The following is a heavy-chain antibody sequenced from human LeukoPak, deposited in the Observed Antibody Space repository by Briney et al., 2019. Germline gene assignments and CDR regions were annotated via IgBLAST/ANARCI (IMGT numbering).Heavy chain of an antibody. CDR3: AGSYYDSSGYYYAIDY. V-gene: IGHV4-38-2*02. D-gene: IGHD3-22*01. CDR1: GYSISSGYY. J-gene: IGHJ4*02. CDR2: IYHSGST. Sequence: SETLSLTCTVSGYSISSGYYWGWIRQPPGKGLEWIGSIYHSGSTYCNPSLKSRVTISVDTSKNQFSLKLSSVTAADTAVYYCAGSYYDSSGYYYAIDYWGQGTLVTVSS.